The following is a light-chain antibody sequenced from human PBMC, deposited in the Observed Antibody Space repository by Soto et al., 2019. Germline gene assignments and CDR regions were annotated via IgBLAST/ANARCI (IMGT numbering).Light chain of an antibody. CDR1: QSISSY. CDR2: AAS. J-gene: IGKJ1*01. CDR3: QQSYSTPPWT. Sequence: DIQMTQSPSSLSASVGDRVTITCRASQSISSYLNWYQQKPGKAPKLLIYAASSLQSGGPSRFXGSGSGTDFTLTISSLQPEDFATYYCQQSYSTPPWTFGQGTKVEIK. V-gene: IGKV1-39*01.